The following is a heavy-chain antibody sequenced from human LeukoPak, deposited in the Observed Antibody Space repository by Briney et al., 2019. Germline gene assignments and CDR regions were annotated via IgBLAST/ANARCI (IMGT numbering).Heavy chain of an antibody. J-gene: IGHJ4*02. D-gene: IGHD3-10*01. V-gene: IGHV3-64D*06. Sequence: PGGALRLSCSASGFAFSIYTMYWVRQAPGKGPEYVSTISVIVNGGSIYYAGSVKATFTISRDDSKSSLYLQMNGLRSEDTAVYYCVKDFGRVRGTPDSWGQGTLVTVSS. CDR2: ISVIVNGGSI. CDR1: GFAFSIYT. CDR3: VKDFGRVRGTPDS.